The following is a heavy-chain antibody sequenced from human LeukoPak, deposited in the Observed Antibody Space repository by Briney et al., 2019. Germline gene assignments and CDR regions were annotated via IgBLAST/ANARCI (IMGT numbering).Heavy chain of an antibody. CDR2: ISYDGSNK. CDR3: ARATAQRYYYYGMDV. Sequence: PGRSLRLSCAASGFTFSSYGMHWVRQAPGKGLEWVAVISYDGSNKYYADSVKGRFTISRDNSKNTLYLQMNSLRAEDTAVYYCARATAQRYYYYGMDVWGQGTTVTVSS. V-gene: IGHV3-30*03. D-gene: IGHD5-18*01. J-gene: IGHJ6*02. CDR1: GFTFSSYG.